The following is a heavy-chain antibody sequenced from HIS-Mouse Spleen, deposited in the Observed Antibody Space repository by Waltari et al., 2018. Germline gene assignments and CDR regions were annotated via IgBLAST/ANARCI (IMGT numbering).Heavy chain of an antibody. CDR2: IRPTVGVK. CDR1: GYTFTGYY. D-gene: IGHD7-27*01. V-gene: IGHV1-2*02. CDR3: ARVGLGIAFDI. J-gene: IGHJ3*02. Sequence: QVQLVQSGAEGKKPWAPVKVACMASGYTFTGYYMHWVPQAPGQGLEWMGWIRPTVGVKKYAQKFLGRVTMTRDTSISTAYMELSRLRSDDSAVYCCARVGLGIAFDIWGQGIMVTVSS.